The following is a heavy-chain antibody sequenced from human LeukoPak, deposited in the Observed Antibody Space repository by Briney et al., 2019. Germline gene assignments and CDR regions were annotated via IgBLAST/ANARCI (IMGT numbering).Heavy chain of an antibody. V-gene: IGHV3-30-3*01. Sequence: PGRSLRLSCAASGFTFSSYAMHWVRQAPGKGLEWVAIISSDGINKYYADSVKGRFTISRDNSQNTLYLQMNSLRSEDTAVFYCARDGNAITFGGVVASRPLFDYWGQGTLVTVSS. J-gene: IGHJ4*02. D-gene: IGHD3-16*02. CDR3: ARDGNAITFGGVVASRPLFDY. CDR2: ISSDGINK. CDR1: GFTFSSYA.